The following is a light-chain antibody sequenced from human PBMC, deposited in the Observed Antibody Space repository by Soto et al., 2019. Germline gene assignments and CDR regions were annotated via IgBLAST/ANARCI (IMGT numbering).Light chain of an antibody. CDR1: QSVSSY. J-gene: IGKJ3*01. V-gene: IGKV3-20*01. Sequence: EIVLTQSPATLSLFPGERATLSCRASQSVSSYLAWYQQKPGKAPRLLIYDASNRATGIPDRFSGSGSGTDFTLTISRLQPEDFAVYYCQQYGASPLFGPGTKVDIK. CDR3: QQYGASPL. CDR2: DAS.